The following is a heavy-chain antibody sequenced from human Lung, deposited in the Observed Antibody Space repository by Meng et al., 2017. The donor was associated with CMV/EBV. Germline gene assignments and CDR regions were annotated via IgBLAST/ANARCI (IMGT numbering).Heavy chain of an antibody. J-gene: IGHJ4*03. Sequence: AVKVSCXASGGTFRSYAISWVRQAPGQGLEWMGGFIPVFGTANYAQKFQGRVTITTDESTSTAYMELSSLRSEDTAIYYCARGLTIAVAGTKFGSWGQGTLVTVSS. CDR1: GGTFRSYA. CDR3: ARGLTIAVAGTKFGS. D-gene: IGHD6-13*01. CDR2: FIPVFGTA. V-gene: IGHV1-69*05.